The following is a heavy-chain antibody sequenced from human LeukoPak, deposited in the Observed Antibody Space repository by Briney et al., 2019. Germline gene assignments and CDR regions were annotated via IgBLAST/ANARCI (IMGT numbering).Heavy chain of an antibody. CDR1: GGSISSYY. CDR2: IYYSGST. J-gene: IGHJ4*02. Sequence: SETLSLTCTVSGGSISSYYWGWIRPPPGKGLEWIGYIYYSGSTNYNPSLKSRVTISVDTSKNQFSLKLSSVTAADTAVYYCARLYGSGSYYIDYWGQGTLVTVSS. D-gene: IGHD3-10*01. V-gene: IGHV4-59*01. CDR3: ARLYGSGSYYIDY.